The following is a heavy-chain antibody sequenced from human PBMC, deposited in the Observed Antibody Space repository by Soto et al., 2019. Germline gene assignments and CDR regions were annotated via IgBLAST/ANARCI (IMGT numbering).Heavy chain of an antibody. CDR3: ARIGAWSIAARDWDSDQNYYYGMDV. CDR2: IDYTGST. D-gene: IGHD6-6*01. V-gene: IGHV4-61*01. J-gene: IGHJ6*02. Sequence: SETLSLTCTVSGGSVSSDTYYWSWIRQPPGKGLEWIGYIDYTGSTNYKPSLKSRVTISADTSKNQFSLKLTSVTAADTAVYYCARIGAWSIAARDWDSDQNYYYGMDVWGQGTTVTVSS. CDR1: GGSVSSDTYY.